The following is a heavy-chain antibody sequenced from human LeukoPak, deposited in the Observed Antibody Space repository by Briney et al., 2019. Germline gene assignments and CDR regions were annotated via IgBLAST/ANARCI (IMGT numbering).Heavy chain of an antibody. D-gene: IGHD1-26*01. CDR1: GGSISSYY. Sequence: PSETLSLTCTVSGGSISSYYWSWIRQPPGKGLEWIGYIYYSGSTNYNPSLKSRVTISVDTSKNQFSLKLSSVTAADTAVYYCARGSGSYGSNDYWGQGTLVTVSS. V-gene: IGHV4-59*01. CDR3: ARGSGSYGSNDY. CDR2: IYYSGST. J-gene: IGHJ4*02.